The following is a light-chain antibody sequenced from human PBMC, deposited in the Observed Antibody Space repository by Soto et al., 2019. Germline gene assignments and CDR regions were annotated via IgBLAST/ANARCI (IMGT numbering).Light chain of an antibody. CDR1: SSDVVGYNY. CDR2: DVS. V-gene: IGLV2-14*03. Sequence: QSVLTQPASVSGSPGQSITISCTGTSSDVVGYNYVSWYQHHPGKAPKLLIYDVSNRPSGVSNRFSGSKSDNTASLTISGLQPEDEADYYCSSYTTSNTRQIVFVTGTMVTVL. J-gene: IGLJ1*01. CDR3: SSYTTSNTRQIV.